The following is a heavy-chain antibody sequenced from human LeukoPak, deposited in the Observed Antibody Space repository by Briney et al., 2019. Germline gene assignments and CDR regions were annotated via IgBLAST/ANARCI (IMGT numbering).Heavy chain of an antibody. V-gene: IGHV3-30*18. D-gene: IGHD1-1*01. CDR2: MSYDGSDK. J-gene: IGHJ4*02. Sequence: GGSLRLSCAASGFTFSSYGMHWVRQAPGKGLEWVAVMSYDGSDKDCADSVKGRFTISRDNSKNTLYLQMNSLRAEDTAVYYCAKEGAGYNWNDWGYFDLWGQGTLVTVSS. CDR3: AKEGAGYNWNDWGYFDL. CDR1: GFTFSSYG.